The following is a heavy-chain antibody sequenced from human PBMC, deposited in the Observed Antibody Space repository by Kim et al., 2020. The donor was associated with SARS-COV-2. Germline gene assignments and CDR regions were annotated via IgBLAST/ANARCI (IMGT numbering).Heavy chain of an antibody. CDR1: GFTFSSYG. CDR3: AREDYYYDSSGYPPPFDY. Sequence: GGSLRLSCAASGFTFSSYGMHWVRQAPGKGLEWVAVIWYDGSNKYYADSVKGRFTISRDNSKNTLYLQMNSLRAEDTAVYYCAREDYYYDSSGYPPPFDYCGQGTLVTVSS. V-gene: IGHV3-33*01. CDR2: IWYDGSNK. D-gene: IGHD3-22*01. J-gene: IGHJ4*02.